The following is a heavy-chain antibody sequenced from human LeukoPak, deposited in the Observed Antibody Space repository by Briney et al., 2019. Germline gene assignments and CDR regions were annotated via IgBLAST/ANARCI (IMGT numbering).Heavy chain of an antibody. D-gene: IGHD3-22*01. CDR2: ISGSGGST. CDR1: GFTFSSYA. Sequence: GASLRLFCAASGFTFSSYAMSWVRQAPGKGLEWVSAISGSGGSTYYADSVKGRFTISRDNSKNTLYLQMNSLRAEDTAVYYCAKDGNYYDSSGYYVYWGQGTLVTVSS. CDR3: AKDGNYYDSSGYYVY. V-gene: IGHV3-23*01. J-gene: IGHJ4*02.